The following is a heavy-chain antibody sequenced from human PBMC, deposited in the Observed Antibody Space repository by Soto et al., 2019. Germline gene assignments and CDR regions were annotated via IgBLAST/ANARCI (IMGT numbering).Heavy chain of an antibody. CDR3: ARGYYGSESGGYFFDY. CDR1: GGSVSSGSHY. CDR2: IYYSGST. D-gene: IGHD3-10*01. Sequence: QVQLQESGPGLVKPSETLSLTCTVSGGSVSSGSHYWSWIRQPPGKGLEWIGYIYYSGSTNYNPSLTSRFIISVDTSQNQFSLNLSSVTAADTAIYYCARGYYGSESGGYFFDYWGQGTLVTVSS. V-gene: IGHV4-61*01. J-gene: IGHJ4*02.